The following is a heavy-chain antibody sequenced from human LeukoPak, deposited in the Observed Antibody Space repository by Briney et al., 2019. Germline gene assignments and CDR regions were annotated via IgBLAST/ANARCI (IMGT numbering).Heavy chain of an antibody. CDR1: GGSISSSSYY. J-gene: IGHJ5*02. CDR2: IYYSGST. CDR3: ARQDPLSNWFDP. Sequence: PSETLSLTCTVSGGSISSSSYYWGWIRQPPGKGLEWIGSIYYSGSTYYNPSLKSRATISVDTSKNQFSLKLSSVTAADTAVYYCARQDPLSNWFDPWGQGTLVTVSS. V-gene: IGHV4-39*01.